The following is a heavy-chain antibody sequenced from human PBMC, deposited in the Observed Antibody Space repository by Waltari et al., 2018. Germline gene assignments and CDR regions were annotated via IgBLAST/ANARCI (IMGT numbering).Heavy chain of an antibody. D-gene: IGHD2-15*01. CDR1: GGTFSSYA. Sequence: QVQLVQSGAEVKKPGSSVKVSCKASGGTFSSYAISWVRQAPGQGLEWMGGIIPTLGTASSAEKCQGMVTITADESTSTAYMELSSLRSEDTAVDYCARGRGSKRGGMDVWGQGTTVTVAS. CDR3: ARGRGSKRGGMDV. CDR2: IIPTLGTA. V-gene: IGHV1-69*01. J-gene: IGHJ6*02.